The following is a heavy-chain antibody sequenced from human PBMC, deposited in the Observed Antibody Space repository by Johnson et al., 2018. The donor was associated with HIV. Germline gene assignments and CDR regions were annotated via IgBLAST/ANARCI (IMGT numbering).Heavy chain of an antibody. D-gene: IGHD6-13*01. CDR1: GFTFSSYA. CDR3: ARDRFDSSSWEGAADAVDI. CDR2: ISYDGSTK. V-gene: IGHV3-30-3*01. J-gene: IGHJ3*02. Sequence: QMQLVESGGGVVQPGRSLRLSCAASGFTFSSYAMHWVRQAPGKGLEWVAVISYDGSTKYYADSVKGRFTISRDTSKNTLHLQMNSLRAEDTAVYYCARDRFDSSSWEGAADAVDIWGQGTMVTVSS.